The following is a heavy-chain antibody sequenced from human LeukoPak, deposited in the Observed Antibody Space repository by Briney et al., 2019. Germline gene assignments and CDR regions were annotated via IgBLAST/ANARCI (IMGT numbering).Heavy chain of an antibody. J-gene: IGHJ4*02. CDR3: SRDRGFLEWSFDY. V-gene: IGHV3-49*03. CDR2: IRSKAYGGTT. Sequence: GVSLRLSCTASGFTFGDYAMSWFRQAPGKGLEWVGFIRSKAYGGTTEYAASVTDRFTISRDDSKSIAYLQMNSLKTEDTAVYYCSRDRGFLEWSFDYWGQGTLVTVSS. CDR1: GFTFGDYA. D-gene: IGHD3-3*01.